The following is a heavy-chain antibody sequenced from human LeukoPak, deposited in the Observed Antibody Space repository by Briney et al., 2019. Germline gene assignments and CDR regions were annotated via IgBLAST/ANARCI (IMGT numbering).Heavy chain of an antibody. CDR1: GGSFSGYY. Sequence: SETLSLTCAVYGGSFSGYYWSWIRQPPGKGLEWIGEINHSGSTNYNPSLKSRVTISVDTSKNHLSLKLSSVTAADTAVYYCARVRDAYTLHYWGQGTLVTVSS. CDR2: INHSGST. J-gene: IGHJ4*02. D-gene: IGHD2-2*01. CDR3: ARVRDAYTLHY. V-gene: IGHV4-34*01.